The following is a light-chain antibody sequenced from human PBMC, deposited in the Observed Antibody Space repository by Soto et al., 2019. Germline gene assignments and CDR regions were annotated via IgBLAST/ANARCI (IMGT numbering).Light chain of an antibody. CDR3: QQYNNWWT. CDR2: GAS. CDR1: QSVSSN. J-gene: IGKJ1*01. Sequence: EIEMTQSPATLSVSPGERATLSCRASQSVSSNLAWYQQKPGQAPSLLIYGASTRATGIPARFSGSGSGTEFTLTISSLQSEDFAVYYCQQYNNWWTFGQGTKVDIK. V-gene: IGKV3D-15*01.